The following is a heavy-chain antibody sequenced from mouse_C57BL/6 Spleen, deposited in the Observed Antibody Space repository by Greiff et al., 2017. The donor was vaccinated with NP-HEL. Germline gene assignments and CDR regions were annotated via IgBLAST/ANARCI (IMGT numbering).Heavy chain of an antibody. J-gene: IGHJ2*01. CDR1: GFTFSSYA. CDR3: ARDLGKLGGGY. V-gene: IGHV5-4*01. D-gene: IGHD4-1*01. Sequence: EVKLVESGGGLVKPGGSLKLSCAASGFTFSSYAMSWVRQTPEKRLEWVATISDGGSYTYYPDNVKGRFTISRDNAKNNLYLQMSHLKSEDTAMYYCARDLGKLGGGYWGQGTTLTVSS. CDR2: ISDGGSYT.